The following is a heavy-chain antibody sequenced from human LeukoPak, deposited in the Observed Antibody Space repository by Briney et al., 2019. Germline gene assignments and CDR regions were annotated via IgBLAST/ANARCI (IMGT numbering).Heavy chain of an antibody. J-gene: IGHJ4*02. CDR3: ARDGRGRDYFDY. D-gene: IGHD1-26*01. CDR2: INPSGGST. Sequence: ASVKVSCKASGYTFTSYYMHWVRQAPGRGLEWMGIINPSGGSTSYAQKFQGRVTMTRDTSTSTVYMELSSLRSEDTAVYFCARDGRGRDYFDYWGQGTLVTVSS. V-gene: IGHV1-46*01. CDR1: GYTFTSYY.